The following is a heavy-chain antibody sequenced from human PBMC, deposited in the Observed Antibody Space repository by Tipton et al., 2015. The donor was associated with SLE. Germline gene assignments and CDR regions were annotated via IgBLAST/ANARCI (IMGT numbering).Heavy chain of an antibody. CDR2: INHSGST. J-gene: IGHJ4*02. CDR3: ARDPSAGSGYYRGVDY. V-gene: IGHV4-34*01. Sequence: TLSLTCAVYGGSFSGYYWSWIRQPPGKGLEWIGEINHSGSTNYNPSLKSRVTISVDTSKNQFSLKLSSVTAADTAVYYCARDPSAGSGYYRGVDYWGQGTLVTVSS. CDR1: GGSFSGYY. D-gene: IGHD3-22*01.